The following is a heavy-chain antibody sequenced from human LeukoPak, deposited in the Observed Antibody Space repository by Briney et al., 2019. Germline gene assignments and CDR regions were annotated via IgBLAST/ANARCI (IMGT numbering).Heavy chain of an antibody. CDR3: ASFSDGTGYPEIDY. D-gene: IGHD3/OR15-3a*01. J-gene: IGHJ4*02. CDR1: GYSISSGYY. CDR2: IYHSGST. Sequence: SETLSLTCAVSGYSISSGYYWGWTRQPPGKGLEWIGSIYHSGSTYYNPSLKSRVTISVDTSKNQFSLKLSSVTAADTAVYYCASFSDGTGYPEIDYWGQGTLVTVSS. V-gene: IGHV4-38-2*01.